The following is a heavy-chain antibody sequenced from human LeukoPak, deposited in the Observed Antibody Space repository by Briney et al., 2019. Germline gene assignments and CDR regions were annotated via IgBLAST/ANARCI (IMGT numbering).Heavy chain of an antibody. Sequence: GGSLRLSCAASGFTFSSYWMSWVRQAPGKGLEWVANIKQDGSEKYYVDSVKGRFTISRDNAKNSLYLQMSSLRAEDTALYYCAKDGYSYGYQFDYWGQGTLVTVSS. V-gene: IGHV3-7*03. CDR2: IKQDGSEK. CDR3: AKDGYSYGYQFDY. CDR1: GFTFSSYW. D-gene: IGHD5-18*01. J-gene: IGHJ4*02.